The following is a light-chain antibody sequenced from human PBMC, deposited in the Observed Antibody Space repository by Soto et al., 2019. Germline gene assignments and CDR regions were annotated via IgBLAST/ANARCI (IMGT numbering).Light chain of an antibody. Sequence: DIQKTQTPSSLSASVGDRVTITCRASQSISSYLNWYQQKPGKAPKLLIYAASSLQSVVPSRFSGSGSGTDFTLTISSLQPEDFATYYCQQSYSTPGTFGQGTKVDSK. J-gene: IGKJ1*01. CDR2: AAS. V-gene: IGKV1-39*01. CDR1: QSISSY. CDR3: QQSYSTPGT.